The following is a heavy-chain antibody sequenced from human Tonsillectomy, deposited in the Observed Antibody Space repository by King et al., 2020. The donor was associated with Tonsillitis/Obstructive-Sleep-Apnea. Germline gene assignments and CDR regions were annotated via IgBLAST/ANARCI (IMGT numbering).Heavy chain of an antibody. D-gene: IGHD2-21*01. J-gene: IGHJ4*02. CDR2: IRSKAYGGTT. CDR1: GFTFGDYA. Sequence: VQLVESGGGLVKPGRSLRLSCTASGFTFGDYAMSWFRQAPGKGLEWVGFIRSKAYGGTTEYAASVKGRFTISRDDSKSIAYLQMNSLKNEDTAVYYCTRGVLACGGVFYYFDYWGQGTLVTVSS. V-gene: IGHV3-49*05. CDR3: TRGVLACGGVFYYFDY.